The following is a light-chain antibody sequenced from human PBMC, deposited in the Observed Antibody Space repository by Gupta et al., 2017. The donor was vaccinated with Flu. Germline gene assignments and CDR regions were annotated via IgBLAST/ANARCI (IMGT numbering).Light chain of an antibody. CDR2: DAS. Sequence: TLYLSPGERATLSCRASQSVGTPLAWYQQKPGKSPRLLICDASNRETGIPARFSGGGSGTDFTLTISSMEPEDVVVYYCQECTNWGLSFGRGTKVEIK. CDR1: QSVGTP. J-gene: IGKJ4*01. V-gene: IGKV3-11*01. CDR3: QECTNWGLS.